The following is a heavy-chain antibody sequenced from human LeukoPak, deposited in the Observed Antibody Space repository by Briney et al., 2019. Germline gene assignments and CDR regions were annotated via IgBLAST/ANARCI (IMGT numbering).Heavy chain of an antibody. V-gene: IGHV3-53*01. CDR2: IYRDGST. J-gene: IGHJ2*01. Sequence: GGSLRLSCAASGFTVSSNYMSWVRQAPGKGLEWASVIYRDGSTYYADSVKGRFTISRDNSKNTLYLQMNSLRAEDTAVYHCARDHGDLYWYFDLWGRGTLVTVSS. D-gene: IGHD4-17*01. CDR3: ARDHGDLYWYFDL. CDR1: GFTVSSNY.